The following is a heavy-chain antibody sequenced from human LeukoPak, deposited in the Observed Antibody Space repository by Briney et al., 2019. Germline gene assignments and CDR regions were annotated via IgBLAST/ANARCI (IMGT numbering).Heavy chain of an antibody. V-gene: IGHV3-23*01. CDR2: ISGSADET. Sequence: PGGSLRLSCAASGFTFINYAMSWVRQAPGKGLEWVSAISGSADETNYADSVKGRFTISRDNSKNTLYLQMNSPRAEDTAVYYCARGHRLSLDSWGQGTLVTVSS. CDR3: ARGHRLSLDS. CDR1: GFTFINYA. D-gene: IGHD2/OR15-2a*01. J-gene: IGHJ4*02.